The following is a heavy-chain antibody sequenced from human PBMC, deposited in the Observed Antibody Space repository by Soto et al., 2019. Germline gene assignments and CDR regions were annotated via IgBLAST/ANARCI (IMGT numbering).Heavy chain of an antibody. J-gene: IGHJ5*02. CDR1: GGSISSYY. CDR3: ARDAKGLIRYFDWLSRGNWFDP. CDR2: IYYSGST. Sequence: SETLSLTCTVSGGSISSYYWSWIRQPPGKGLEWIGYIYYSGSTNYNPSLKSRVTISVDTSKNQFSLKLSSVTAADTAVYYCARDAKGLIRYFDWLSRGNWFDPWGQGTLVTVSS. V-gene: IGHV4-59*12. D-gene: IGHD3-9*01.